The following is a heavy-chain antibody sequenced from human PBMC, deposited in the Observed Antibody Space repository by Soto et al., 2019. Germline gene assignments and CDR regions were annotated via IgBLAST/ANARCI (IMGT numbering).Heavy chain of an antibody. CDR1: GGIFSTYA. CDR2: IIPLFGTP. J-gene: IGHJ4*02. D-gene: IGHD3-10*01. CDR3: ARDRDDYGSGNYYNRIDF. V-gene: IGHV1-69*01. Sequence: QVQLVQSGAEVKKPGSSVKVSCTASGGIFSTYAISWLRQAPGQGLEWMGGIIPLFGTPNYAQRFQGRVTITADESTSTAYMERSRLRSEDTAVYYCARDRDDYGSGNYYNRIDFWGQGTLVTVSS.